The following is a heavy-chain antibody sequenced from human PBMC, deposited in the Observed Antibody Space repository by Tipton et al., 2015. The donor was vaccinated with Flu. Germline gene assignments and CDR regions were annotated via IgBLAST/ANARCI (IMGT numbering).Heavy chain of an antibody. CDR3: ARDQTTYCSSTSCYYGYYYGMDV. V-gene: IGHV3-7*01. CDR2: IKQDGSEK. D-gene: IGHD2-2*01. J-gene: IGHJ6*02. Sequence: SLRLSCAASGFTFSSYWMSWVRQAPGKGLEWVANIKQDGSEKYYVDSVKGRSTISRDNAKNSLYLQMNSLRAEDTAVYYCARDQTTYCSSTSCYYGYYYGMDVWGQGTTVPVSS. CDR1: GFTFSSYW.